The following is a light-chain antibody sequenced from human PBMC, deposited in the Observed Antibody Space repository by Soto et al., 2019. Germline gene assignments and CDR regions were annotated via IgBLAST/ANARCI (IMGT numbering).Light chain of an antibody. CDR1: QSVNSN. J-gene: IGKJ4*01. CDR2: DAS. CDR3: QQYNFWPPLT. V-gene: IGKV3-15*01. Sequence: EIVMTQSPATLSVSPGERATLSCRASQSVNSNLAWYRQKPAQPPRLLISDASTRATGVTARFSGSGSGTDYTLAISSRQSTDSGIYSYQQYNFWPPLTFGGGTKVEIK.